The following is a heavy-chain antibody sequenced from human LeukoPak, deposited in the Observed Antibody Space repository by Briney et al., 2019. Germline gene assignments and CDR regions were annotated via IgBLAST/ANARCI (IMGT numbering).Heavy chain of an antibody. D-gene: IGHD6-13*01. J-gene: IGHJ4*02. CDR2: IYTSGST. CDR3: AAAFSGAAAGIVDY. CDR1: GGSISSGSYY. V-gene: IGHV4-61*02. Sequence: SEALSLTCTVSGGSISSGSYYWSWIRQPAGKGLEWIGRIYTSGSTNYNPSLKSRLTISVDTSKNQFSLKLSSVTAADTAVYYCAAAFSGAAAGIVDYWGQGTLVTVSS.